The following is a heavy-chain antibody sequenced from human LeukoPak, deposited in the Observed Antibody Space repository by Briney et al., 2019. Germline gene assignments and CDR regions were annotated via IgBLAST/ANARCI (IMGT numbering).Heavy chain of an antibody. CDR2: ISAYNGNT. J-gene: IGHJ4*02. CDR1: GYTFTSYG. D-gene: IGHD3-10*01. CDR3: ASGVRSNKKPWFLDY. V-gene: IGHV1-18*01. Sequence: ASVKVSCKASGYTFTSYGISWVRQAPGQGLEWMGWISAYNGNTNYAQKLQGRVTMATDTSTSTAYMELRSLRSDDTAVYYCASGVRSNKKPWFLDYWGQGTLVTVSS.